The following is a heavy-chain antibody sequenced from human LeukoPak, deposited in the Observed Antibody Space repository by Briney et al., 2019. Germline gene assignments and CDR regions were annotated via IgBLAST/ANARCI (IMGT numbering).Heavy chain of an antibody. CDR1: GYTFTSYD. CDR2: MNPNSGNT. J-gene: IGHJ4*02. CDR3: TRGSQNCASASCYNF. D-gene: IGHD2-2*02. V-gene: IGHV1-8*01. Sequence: ASVKVSCKASGYTFTSYDINWVRQAAGQGLEWMGWMNPNSGNTGYAQKFQGRVTMTRSTSISTAYMELGSLTSEDTAVYYCTRGSQNCASASCYNFWGQGTLVTVSS.